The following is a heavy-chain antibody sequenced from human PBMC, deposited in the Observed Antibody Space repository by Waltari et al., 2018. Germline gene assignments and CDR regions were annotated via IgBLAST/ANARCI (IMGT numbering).Heavy chain of an antibody. CDR3: ARNTAMVRGYYYYMDV. D-gene: IGHD5-18*01. V-gene: IGHV1-69*01. J-gene: IGHJ6*03. CDR2: IIPIFGTA. Sequence: QVQLVQSGAEVKKPGASVKVSCKASGYTFTSYYMHWVRQAPGQGLEWMGGIIPIFGTANYAQKFQGRVTITTDESTSTAYMELSSLRSEDTAVYYCARNTAMVRGYYYYMDVWGKGTTVTVSS. CDR1: GYTFTSYY.